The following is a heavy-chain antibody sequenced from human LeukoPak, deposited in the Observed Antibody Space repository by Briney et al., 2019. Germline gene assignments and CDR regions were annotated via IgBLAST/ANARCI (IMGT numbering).Heavy chain of an antibody. V-gene: IGHV1-46*02. CDR3: ARPLTSGSTSYFDY. CDR2: INPSDGST. Sequence: ASVKVSCKASVFTFNSYYMHWVRQAPGKGLEWMGTINPSDGSTIYAQKFQGRVTVTRDSSTSTVYMELGSLRSEDTAVYYCARPLTSGSTSYFDYWGQGTLVTVSS. CDR1: VFTFNSYY. J-gene: IGHJ4*02. D-gene: IGHD5-12*01.